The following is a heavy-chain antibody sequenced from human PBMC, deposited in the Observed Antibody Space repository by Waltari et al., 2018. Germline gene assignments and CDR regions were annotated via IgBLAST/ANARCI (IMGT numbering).Heavy chain of an antibody. CDR1: GYSFTNYW. Sequence: EVQLVQSGAEVKKPGESLKLSCKGSGYSFTNYWIGWVRQMPGKGLESLGIIYPGDSETRFNPSFQGQVTISVDKSITTAYLQWSSLKASDTAMYYCARRERGDGYTGAFDVWGQGTMVTVSS. CDR2: IYPGDSET. V-gene: IGHV5-51*01. J-gene: IGHJ3*01. D-gene: IGHD5-12*01. CDR3: ARRERGDGYTGAFDV.